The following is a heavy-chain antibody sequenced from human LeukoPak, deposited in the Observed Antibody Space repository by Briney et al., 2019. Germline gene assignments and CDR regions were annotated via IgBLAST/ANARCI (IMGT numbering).Heavy chain of an antibody. CDR2: INPNSGGT. CDR1: GYTFTGYY. CDR3: ARDYFVYYIFAY. V-gene: IGHV1-2*06. J-gene: IGHJ4*02. D-gene: IGHD1-26*01. Sequence: ASVKVSCKASGYTFTGYYMHWGRQAPGQGLEWMGRINPNSGGTNYAQKFQGRVTMTREPSISTACMELSRLRSDDTAVYFCARDYFVYYIFAYWGQGTLVTVSS.